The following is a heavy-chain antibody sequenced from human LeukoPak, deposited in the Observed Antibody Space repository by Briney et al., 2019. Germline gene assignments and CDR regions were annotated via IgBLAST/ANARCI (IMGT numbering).Heavy chain of an antibody. CDR1: GFTFSNAW. Sequence: GGSLRLSCAASGFTFSNAWMSWVRQAPGKGLEWVGRIKSKTDGGTTDYAAPVKGRFTISRDDSKNTLYLQMNSLKTEDTAVYYCARDLPTGTYRAYFDNWGQGTLVTVSS. V-gene: IGHV3-15*01. J-gene: IGHJ4*02. CDR3: ARDLPTGTYRAYFDN. CDR2: IKSKTDGGTT. D-gene: IGHD1-26*01.